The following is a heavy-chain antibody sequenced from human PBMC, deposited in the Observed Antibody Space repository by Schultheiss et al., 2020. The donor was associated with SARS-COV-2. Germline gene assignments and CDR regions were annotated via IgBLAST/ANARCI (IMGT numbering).Heavy chain of an antibody. CDR3: ARDYDRSGYPSYYGMDV. CDR1: GGSVSSGSYY. Sequence: SETLSLTCTVSGGSVSSGSYYWYWIRQPPGKGLEWIGYISYSGSTDYNPSLKSRVTVSVDTSKNQFSLKLSSVTAADTAVYYCARDYDRSGYPSYYGMDVWGRGTTVTVSS. CDR2: ISYSGST. D-gene: IGHD3-22*01. V-gene: IGHV4-61*01. J-gene: IGHJ6*02.